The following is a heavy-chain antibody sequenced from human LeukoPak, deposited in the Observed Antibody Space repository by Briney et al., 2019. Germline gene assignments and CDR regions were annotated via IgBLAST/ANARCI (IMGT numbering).Heavy chain of an antibody. V-gene: IGHV4-59*01. CDR2: IYYSGST. Sequence: SETLSLTCTVSGGSISSYYWSWIRQPPGKGLEWIGYIYYSGSTNYNPSLKSRVTISVDTSKNQFSLKLSSVTAADTAVCYCARGNRGYSYVFDYWGQGTLVTVSS. CDR3: ARGNRGYSYVFDY. CDR1: GGSISSYY. D-gene: IGHD5-18*01. J-gene: IGHJ4*02.